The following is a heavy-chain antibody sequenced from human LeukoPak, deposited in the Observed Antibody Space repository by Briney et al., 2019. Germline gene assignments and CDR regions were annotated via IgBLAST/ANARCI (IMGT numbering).Heavy chain of an antibody. CDR2: INSDARST. CDR1: EFTFSRYW. V-gene: IGHV3-74*01. D-gene: IGHD2-21*02. CDR3: ASGPYCGGDCYSDYFDY. Sequence: PGGSLRLSCAASEFTFSRYWMHWVRHVPGKGLVWVSRINSDARSTSYADSVKGRFTISRDNAKNTLYLQMNSLRAEDTAVYYCASGPYCGGDCYSDYFDYWGQGTLVTVSS. J-gene: IGHJ4*02.